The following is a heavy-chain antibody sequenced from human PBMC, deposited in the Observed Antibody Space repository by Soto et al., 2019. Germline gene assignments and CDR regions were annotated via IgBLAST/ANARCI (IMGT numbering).Heavy chain of an antibody. V-gene: IGHV3-11*01. CDR3: ARNGGYCTGGSCYQNWFDP. Sequence: QVQLVESGGGLVKPGGSLRLSCAASGFTFSDYYMSWIRQAPGKGLEWVSFIGSSGTTIYYADSVKGRFTISRDNGQEFLDLAKNSLRAEEPAVEYCARNGGYCTGGSCYQNWFDPWGQGTLVTVSS. CDR2: IGSSGTTI. J-gene: IGHJ5*02. CDR1: GFTFSDYY. D-gene: IGHD2-15*01.